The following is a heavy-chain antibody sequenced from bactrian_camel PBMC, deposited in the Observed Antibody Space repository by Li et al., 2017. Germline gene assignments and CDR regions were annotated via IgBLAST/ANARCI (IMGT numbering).Heavy chain of an antibody. V-gene: IGHV3S1*01. Sequence: HVQLVESGGGSVQPGGSLRLSCVASGFDFKDGIMAWVRQAPGKGLEWVSGISSGGASTYYADSVKGRFTISRDNAKNTLYLQLNSLRTEDTAAYYCTKGVCDDLGQGTQVTVS. CDR3: TKGVCDD. J-gene: IGHJ4*01. CDR2: ISSGGAST. CDR1: GFDFKDGI.